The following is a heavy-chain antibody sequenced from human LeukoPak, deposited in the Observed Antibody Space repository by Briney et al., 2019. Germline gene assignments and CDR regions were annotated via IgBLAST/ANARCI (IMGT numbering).Heavy chain of an antibody. V-gene: IGHV4-4*09. J-gene: IGHJ6*03. CDR2: IYTSGST. CDR3: ARHFVPGFYDFWSGYYKAPGRDYYYYYYMDV. Sequence: SETLCLICTVSGGSISSYYSSWIRHPPAKGLEGSRDIYTSGSTNYNTSLTSRVTISVDPSKNQFSLKLSSVTAADTAVYYCARHFVPGFYDFWSGYYKAPGRDYYYYYYMDVWGKGTTVTVSS. D-gene: IGHD3-3*01. CDR1: GGSISSYY.